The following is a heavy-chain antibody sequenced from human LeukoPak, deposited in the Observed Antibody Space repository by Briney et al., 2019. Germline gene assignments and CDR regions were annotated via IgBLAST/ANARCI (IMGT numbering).Heavy chain of an antibody. CDR2: IYHSGST. CDR3: ARRVLRYFDYAFDI. Sequence: PSETLSLTCTVSGGSISSGGYYWSWIRQPPGKGLEWIGYIYHSGSTYYNPSLKSRVTISVDRSKNQFSLKLSSVTAADTAVYYCARRVLRYFDYAFDIWGQGTMVTVSS. J-gene: IGHJ3*02. CDR1: GGSISSGGYY. D-gene: IGHD3-9*01. V-gene: IGHV4-30-2*01.